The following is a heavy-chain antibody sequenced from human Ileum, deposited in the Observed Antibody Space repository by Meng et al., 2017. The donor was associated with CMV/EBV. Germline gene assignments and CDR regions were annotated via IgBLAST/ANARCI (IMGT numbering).Heavy chain of an antibody. J-gene: IGHJ6*02. D-gene: IGHD6-13*01. CDR3: ARDPHGSSWPYYYYGMDV. Sequence: GGSLRLSCAASGFTFSSYAMHWVRQAPGKGLEWVAVISYDGSNKYYADSVQGRFTISRDNSKNTLYLQMNSLRAEDTAVYYCARDPHGSSWPYYYYGMDVWGQGTTVTVSS. CDR2: ISYDGSNK. V-gene: IGHV3-30-3*01. CDR1: GFTFSSYA.